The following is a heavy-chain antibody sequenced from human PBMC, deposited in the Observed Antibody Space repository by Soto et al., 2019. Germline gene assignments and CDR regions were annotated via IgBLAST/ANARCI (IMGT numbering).Heavy chain of an antibody. CDR2: ISTYNVNT. D-gene: IGHD6-19*01. CDR3: AREGRIGWLGIDQ. Sequence: QVQLVQSGPEVKKPGASVKVSCTASGYTFTRHGFSWLRQAPGQGLEWMGWISTYNVNTHYAQKFQGRVTMTADTAASTVYMELTSLSPGEPAIYFCAREGRIGWLGIDQGGQGTLVTVSS. CDR1: GYTFTRHG. V-gene: IGHV1-18*01. J-gene: IGHJ4*02.